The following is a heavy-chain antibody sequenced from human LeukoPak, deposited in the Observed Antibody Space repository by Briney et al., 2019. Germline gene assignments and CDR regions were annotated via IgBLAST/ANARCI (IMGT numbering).Heavy chain of an antibody. J-gene: IGHJ4*02. Sequence: SQTLSLTCTVSGGSISSGGDYWSWIRQHPGTGLEWIGYIYYSGSHYSTPSLKGRVTISVDTSKNQSSLKLSSVTAADTAVYYCARGGYSYGYVDYWGQGTLVTVSS. D-gene: IGHD5-18*01. CDR2: IYYSGSH. CDR3: ARGGYSYGYVDY. V-gene: IGHV4-31*03. CDR1: GGSISSGGDY.